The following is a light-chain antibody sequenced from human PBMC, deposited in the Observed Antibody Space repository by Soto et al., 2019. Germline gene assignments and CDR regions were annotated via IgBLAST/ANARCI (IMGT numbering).Light chain of an antibody. CDR1: QSVNRY. CDR2: DAS. Sequence: EIVLTQSPATLSLSPGETATLSCRASQSVNRYLAWYQQKPGQAPRLLIYDASNRATGIPTRFSGSGSGTDFTLTIRSLEPEDFAVYYCQQRKDWPLLTFGGGTKVEIK. V-gene: IGKV3-11*01. J-gene: IGKJ4*01. CDR3: QQRKDWPLLT.